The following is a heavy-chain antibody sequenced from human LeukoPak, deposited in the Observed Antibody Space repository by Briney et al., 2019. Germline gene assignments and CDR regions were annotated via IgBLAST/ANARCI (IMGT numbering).Heavy chain of an antibody. V-gene: IGHV1-2*02. D-gene: IGHD2-2*01. CDR1: GYTFTGYY. CDR2: INPNSGGT. Sequence: GASVKVSCKASGYTFTGYYMHWVRQAPGQGLEWMGWINPNSGGTNYAQKFQGRVTMTRDTSISTAYMELSRLRSDDTAVYYCARGPRYCSSTSCSEFDYWGQRTLVTVPS. J-gene: IGHJ4*02. CDR3: ARGPRYCSSTSCSEFDY.